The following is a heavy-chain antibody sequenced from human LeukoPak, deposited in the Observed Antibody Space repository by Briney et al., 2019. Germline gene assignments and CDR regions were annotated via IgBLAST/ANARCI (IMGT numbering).Heavy chain of an antibody. J-gene: IGHJ4*02. Sequence: GGSLRLSCAGTGFTFSSYAMSWVRQAPGKGLEWVSGISGSGGITYYADSVKGRFTISRDNSKNTLYLQMNSLRAEDTAVYFCANRYGGRFFDYWGQGTLVTVSS. CDR1: GFTFSSYA. D-gene: IGHD5-12*01. V-gene: IGHV3-23*01. CDR2: ISGSGGIT. CDR3: ANRYGGRFFDY.